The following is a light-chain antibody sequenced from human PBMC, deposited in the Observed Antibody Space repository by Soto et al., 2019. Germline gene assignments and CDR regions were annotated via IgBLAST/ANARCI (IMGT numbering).Light chain of an antibody. Sequence: QSVLTQSPSASASLGASVKLTCTLSSGHSSYAIAWHQQQPEKGPRYLMKLNSDGSHSKGDGIPDRFSGSSSGAERYLTISGLQSEDEADYYCQTWGSGPVIFGGGTKLTVL. J-gene: IGLJ2*01. V-gene: IGLV4-69*01. CDR3: QTWGSGPVI. CDR2: LNSDGSH. CDR1: SGHSSYA.